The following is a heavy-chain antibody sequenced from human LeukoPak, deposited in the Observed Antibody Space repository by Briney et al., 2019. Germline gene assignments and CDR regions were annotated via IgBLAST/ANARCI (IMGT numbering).Heavy chain of an antibody. V-gene: IGHV1-69*13. CDR3: ASFMAAAGPDDF. Sequence: SVKVSCKASGYTFSGHYMHWVRQAPGQGLEWMGGIIPIFGTANYAQKFQGRVTITADESTSTVYVELSSLRSEDTAVYYCASFMAAAGPDDFWGQGTLVTASS. J-gene: IGHJ4*02. CDR2: IIPIFGTA. D-gene: IGHD6-13*01. CDR1: GYTFSGHY.